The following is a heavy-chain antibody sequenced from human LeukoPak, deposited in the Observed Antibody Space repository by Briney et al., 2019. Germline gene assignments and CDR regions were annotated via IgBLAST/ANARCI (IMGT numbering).Heavy chain of an antibody. V-gene: IGHV3-7*05. CDR3: ARGGWFFDP. Sequence: GGSLRLSCAASGFTFSSYWMSWVRQAPGKGLEWVANIMQDGSEKYYVDSVKGRFTISRDNAKNSLFLQMNNLRAEDTAVYHCARGGWFFDPWGQGTLVTVSS. J-gene: IGHJ5*02. CDR2: IMQDGSEK. D-gene: IGHD3-10*01. CDR1: GFTFSSYW.